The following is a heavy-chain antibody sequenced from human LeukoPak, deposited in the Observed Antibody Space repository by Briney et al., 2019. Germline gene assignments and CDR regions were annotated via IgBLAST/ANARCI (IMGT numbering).Heavy chain of an antibody. Sequence: ASVKVSCKASGYTFTNYAVNWMRQAPGQRLEWMGWINAGNGDTKFSQNYQGRVTITRDASASTAYMELSSLTSEDTAVYSCARGLWSAHRREYYFDSWGQGTLVTVSS. J-gene: IGHJ4*02. V-gene: IGHV1-3*01. CDR3: ARGLWSAHRREYYFDS. CDR1: GYTFTNYA. D-gene: IGHD3-3*01. CDR2: INAGNGDT.